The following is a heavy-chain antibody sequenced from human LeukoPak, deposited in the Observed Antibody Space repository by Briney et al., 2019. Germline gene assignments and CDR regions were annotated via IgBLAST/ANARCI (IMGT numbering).Heavy chain of an antibody. CDR3: ARLHCSGGSCYLDV. J-gene: IGHJ6*03. CDR1: GDPFSGYY. CDR2: INHRGSI. Sequence: SETLSLTCAVYGDPFSGYYWSWIRQPPGKGLGWIGEINHRGSITYNPSLKSRVTISGDTSKNQFSLRLSSVTAADTAVYYCARLHCSGGSCYLDVWGKGTTVTISS. D-gene: IGHD2-15*01. V-gene: IGHV4-34*01.